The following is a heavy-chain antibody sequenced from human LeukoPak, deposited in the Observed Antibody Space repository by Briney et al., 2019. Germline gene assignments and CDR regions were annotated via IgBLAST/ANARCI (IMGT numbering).Heavy chain of an antibody. J-gene: IGHJ3*01. D-gene: IGHD3-16*01. Sequence: GGSLRLSCAASGFTVSSNYMSWVRQAPGKGLEWVSAIYSGGSTYYADSVKGRSTISRDNSKNTLYLQMNSLRVEDTAVYYCARSGDTVLGAFDVWGQGTMVTVSS. CDR3: ARSGDTVLGAFDV. CDR2: IYSGGST. V-gene: IGHV3-66*01. CDR1: GFTVSSNY.